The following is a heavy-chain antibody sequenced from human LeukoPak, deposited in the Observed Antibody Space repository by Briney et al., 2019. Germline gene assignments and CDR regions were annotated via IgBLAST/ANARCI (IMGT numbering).Heavy chain of an antibody. V-gene: IGHV3-30-3*01. J-gene: IGHJ6*02. CDR1: GFTFSSYA. D-gene: IGHD3-22*01. CDR3: ARVGNSYDQDYYYYGMDV. CDR2: ISYDGSNI. Sequence: GRSLRLSCAASGFTFSSYAMHWVRQAPGKGLEWVADISYDGSNIYYADSVKGRFTISRDNSKNTLYLQMNSLRAEDTAVYYCARVGNSYDQDYYYYGMDVWGQGTTVTVSS.